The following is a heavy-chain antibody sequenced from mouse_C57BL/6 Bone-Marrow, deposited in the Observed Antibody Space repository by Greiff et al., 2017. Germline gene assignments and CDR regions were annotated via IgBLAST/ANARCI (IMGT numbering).Heavy chain of an antibody. D-gene: IGHD2-4*01. CDR2: IFPGSGST. CDR1: GYTFTSHW. Sequence: LVESGPELVRPGASVKISCKAPGYTFTSHWMQWVRQRPGQGLAWIGEIFPGSGSTYYNEKFKGKATLTVDTSSSTAYMQLSSLTSEDSAVYFCARHIYYDYDGGDYFDCWGQGTTLTGAS. J-gene: IGHJ2*01. CDR3: ARHIYYDYDGGDYFDC. V-gene: IGHV1-56*01.